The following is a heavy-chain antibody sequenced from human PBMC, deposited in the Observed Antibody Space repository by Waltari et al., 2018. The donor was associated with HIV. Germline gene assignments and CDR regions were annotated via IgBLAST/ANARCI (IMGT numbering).Heavy chain of an antibody. J-gene: IGHJ4*02. Sequence: QAQLVQSGAEVKKPGASVKVSCKASGYTFTSPGYYVHWVRQAPGQGLGGMGWVNPTSGGTVYAQNFQGRVTMTRDTSISTAYMELSRLRSDDTAIYYCAVPWGMTEPTDYWGQGTLVTVSS. CDR3: AVPWGMTEPTDY. CDR1: GYTFTSPGYY. D-gene: IGHD3-16*01. V-gene: IGHV1-2*02. CDR2: VNPTSGGT.